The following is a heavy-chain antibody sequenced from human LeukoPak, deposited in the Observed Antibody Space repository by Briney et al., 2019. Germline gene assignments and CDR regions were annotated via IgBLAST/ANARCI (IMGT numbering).Heavy chain of an antibody. Sequence: SETLSLTCAVYGGSFSGYYWSWIRQPPGKGLEWIGGINHSGSTNYNPSLKSRVTISVDTSKNQFSLKLSSVTAADTAVYYCASRGENYYDSSGPIDYWGQGTLVTVSS. CDR2: INHSGST. V-gene: IGHV4-34*01. D-gene: IGHD3-22*01. CDR3: ASRGENYYDSSGPIDY. J-gene: IGHJ4*02. CDR1: GGSFSGYY.